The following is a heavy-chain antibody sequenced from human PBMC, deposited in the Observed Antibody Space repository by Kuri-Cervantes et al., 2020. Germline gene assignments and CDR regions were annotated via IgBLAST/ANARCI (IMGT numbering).Heavy chain of an antibody. D-gene: IGHD1-26*01. J-gene: IGHJ4*02. CDR1: GGSVSSGSYY. Sequence: SETLSLTCTVSGGSVSSGSYYWSWIRQPPGKGLEWIGYIYYSGSTNYNPSLKSRVTISVDTSKNQFSLKLSSVTAADTAVYYCNLVGATTKIRTLDYWGQGTLVTVSS. CDR2: IYYSGST. V-gene: IGHV4-61*01. CDR3: NLVGATTKIRTLDY.